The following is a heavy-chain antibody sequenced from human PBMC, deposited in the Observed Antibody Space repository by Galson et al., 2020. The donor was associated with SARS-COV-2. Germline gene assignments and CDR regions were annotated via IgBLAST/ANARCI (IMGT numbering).Heavy chain of an antibody. CDR3: AREAEGNCSGGTCYDWFDP. V-gene: IGHV1-69*13. D-gene: IGHD2-15*01. J-gene: IGHJ5*02. Sequence: SVKVSCKASGGTFSSYAITWVRQAPGQGLEWMGGIIPIFGPANYAQKFQGRVTITADESTSTAYMELSILTSEDSAVYYCAREAEGNCSGGTCYDWFDPWGQGTLVTVSS. CDR2: IIPIFGPA. CDR1: GGTFSSYA.